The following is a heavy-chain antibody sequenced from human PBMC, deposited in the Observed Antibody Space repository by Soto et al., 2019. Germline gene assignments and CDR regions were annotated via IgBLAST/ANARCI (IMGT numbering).Heavy chain of an antibody. J-gene: IGHJ5*02. V-gene: IGHV4-34*01. CDR2: INHSGST. D-gene: IGHD5-18*01. CDR3: AREWWGYSYVYFDP. Sequence: SETLSLTCAVYGGSFSGYYWSWIRQPPGKGLEWIGEINHSGSTNYNPSLKSRVTISVDTSKNQFSLKLSSVTAADTAVYYCAREWWGYSYVYFDPWGQGTLVTVSS. CDR1: GGSFSGYY.